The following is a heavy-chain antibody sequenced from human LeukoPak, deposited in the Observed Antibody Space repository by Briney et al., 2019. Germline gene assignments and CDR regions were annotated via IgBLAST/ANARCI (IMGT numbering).Heavy chain of an antibody. CDR2: IYTSGST. V-gene: IGHV4-4*07. J-gene: IGHJ3*02. CDR1: GGSISSYY. Sequence: PSETLSLTCTVSGGSISSYYWSWIRQPAGKGLEWIGRIYTSGSTNYNPSLKSRVTMSVDTSKNQFSLKLSSVTAADTAVYYCARDGDYDILTGYLHAFDIWGQGTMVTVPS. CDR3: ARDGDYDILTGYLHAFDI. D-gene: IGHD3-9*01.